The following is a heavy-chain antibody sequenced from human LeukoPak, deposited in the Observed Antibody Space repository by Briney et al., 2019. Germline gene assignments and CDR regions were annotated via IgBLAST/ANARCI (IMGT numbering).Heavy chain of an antibody. CDR3: ARVDYGDSQAYYYGMDV. V-gene: IGHV4-39*07. CDR2: IYYSGST. J-gene: IGHJ6*02. CDR1: GGSISSYY. Sequence: SETLSLTCTVSGGSISSYYWGWIRQPPGKGLEWIGSIYYSGSTYYNPSLKSRVTISVDTSKNQFSLKVSSVTAADTAVYYCARVDYGDSQAYYYGMDVWGQGTTVTVSS. D-gene: IGHD4-17*01.